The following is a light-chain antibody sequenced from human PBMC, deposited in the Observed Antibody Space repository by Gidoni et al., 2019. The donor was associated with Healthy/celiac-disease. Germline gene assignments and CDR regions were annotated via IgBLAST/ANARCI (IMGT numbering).Light chain of an antibody. J-gene: IGKJ5*01. CDR2: LGS. CDR1: QSLLHSNGYNY. CDR3: MQALQTPA. V-gene: IGKV2-28*01. Sequence: VMPQSPLALPVTPGEPASISCSSSQSLLHSNGYNYLDWYLQKPGQSPQSLIYLGSNRASGVPVRFSGSGSGTDFTLKISRVEAEDVGVYYCMQALQTPAFGQGTRLEIK.